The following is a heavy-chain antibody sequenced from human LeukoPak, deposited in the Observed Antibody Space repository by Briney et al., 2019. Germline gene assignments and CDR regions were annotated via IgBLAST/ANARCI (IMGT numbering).Heavy chain of an antibody. CDR1: GYTFTSYG. Sequence: GASVKVSCKASGYTFTSYGISWVRQAPGQGLEWMGWISAYNGNTNYAQKLQGRVTMTTDTSTSTAYMELRSLRSDDTAVYYCARDRSYYGSGSYYADYYYYYYMDVWGKGTTVTVSS. CDR3: ARDRSYYGSGSYYADYYYYYYMDV. J-gene: IGHJ6*03. V-gene: IGHV1-18*01. CDR2: ISAYNGNT. D-gene: IGHD3-10*01.